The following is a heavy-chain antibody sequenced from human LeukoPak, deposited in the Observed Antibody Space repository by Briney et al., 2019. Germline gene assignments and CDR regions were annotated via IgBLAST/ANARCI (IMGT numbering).Heavy chain of an antibody. Sequence: SETLSLTCTVSGGSISSGGYYWSWIRQHPGKGLEWIGYIYYSGSTYYNPSLKSRVTISVDTSKNQFSLKLSSVTAADTAVYYCARDRSSGWYMYYFDYWGQGTLVTVSS. CDR1: GGSISSGGYY. D-gene: IGHD6-19*01. V-gene: IGHV4-31*03. CDR2: IYYSGST. J-gene: IGHJ4*02. CDR3: ARDRSSGWYMYYFDY.